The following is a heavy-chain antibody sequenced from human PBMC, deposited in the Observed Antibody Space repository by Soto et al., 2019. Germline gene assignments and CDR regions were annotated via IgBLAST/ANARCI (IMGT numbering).Heavy chain of an antibody. V-gene: IGHV3-30-3*01. J-gene: IGHJ1*01. CDR2: ISYDGSNK. Sequence: AGGSLRLSCAASGFTFSSYAMHWVRQAPGKGLEWVAVISYDGSNKYYADSVKGRFTISRDNSKNTLYLQMNSLRAEDTAVYYCARAPLAGPIEYSQHWGQGTLVPVSS. CDR1: GFTFSSYA. D-gene: IGHD6-19*01. CDR3: ARAPLAGPIEYSQH.